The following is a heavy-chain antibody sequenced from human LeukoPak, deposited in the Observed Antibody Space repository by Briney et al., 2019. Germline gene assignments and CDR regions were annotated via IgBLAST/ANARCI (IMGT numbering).Heavy chain of an antibody. Sequence: GGSLRLSCAASPFTFSSYWMSWVRQAPGKGLEWVAFIRYDGNNKHYADSVKGRFTISRDNSKNTLYLQMNSLRAGDTAVYYCAKNRGYMDVWGKGTTVTVSS. J-gene: IGHJ6*03. CDR2: IRYDGNNK. V-gene: IGHV3-30*02. CDR1: PFTFSSYW. D-gene: IGHD3-10*01. CDR3: AKNRGYMDV.